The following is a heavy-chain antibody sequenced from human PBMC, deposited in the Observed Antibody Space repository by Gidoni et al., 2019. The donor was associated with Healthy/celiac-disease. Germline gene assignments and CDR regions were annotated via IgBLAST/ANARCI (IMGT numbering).Heavy chain of an antibody. CDR2: ISYDGSNN. J-gene: IGHJ6*03. CDR3: ARDDASNEDLWLNGYYMDV. CDR1: GFTFGSSA. D-gene: IGHD5-18*01. Sequence: QVQLVESGGGLVPPGRSLGLSCAASGFTFGSSARHCVRQAAGTGLELVAVISYDGSNNYYADSVKGRFTIARDNSKITLYLQMNSLRAEDTDVYYCARDDASNEDLWLNGYYMDVWGKGTTVTVSS. V-gene: IGHV3-30*01.